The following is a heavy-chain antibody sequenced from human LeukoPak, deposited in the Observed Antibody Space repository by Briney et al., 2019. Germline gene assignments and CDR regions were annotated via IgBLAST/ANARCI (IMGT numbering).Heavy chain of an antibody. Sequence: SETLSLTCTVSGGSISSYYWSWIRQPPGKGLEWIGYIYYSGGTNYNPSLKSRVTISVDTSKSQFSLKLSSVTAADTAVYYCAGYSGSYIDYWGQGTLVTVSS. CDR1: GGSISSYY. CDR2: IYYSGGT. CDR3: AGYSGSYIDY. V-gene: IGHV4-59*08. D-gene: IGHD1-26*01. J-gene: IGHJ4*02.